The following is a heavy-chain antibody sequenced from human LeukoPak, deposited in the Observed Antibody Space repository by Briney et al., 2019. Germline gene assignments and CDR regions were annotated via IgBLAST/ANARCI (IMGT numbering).Heavy chain of an antibody. V-gene: IGHV5-51*01. CDR2: INPGDSET. CDR1: GYRFSSYW. CDR3: ARLLVPAAIKENWFDP. J-gene: IGHJ5*02. D-gene: IGHD2-2*01. Sequence: GESLKISCKGSGYRFSSYWITWGRQMPGKGLEWLGMINPGDSETTYSPSFQGQVTISADKSITTAYMQWSSLKASDTAMYYCARLLVPAAIKENWFDPWGQGTLVTVSS.